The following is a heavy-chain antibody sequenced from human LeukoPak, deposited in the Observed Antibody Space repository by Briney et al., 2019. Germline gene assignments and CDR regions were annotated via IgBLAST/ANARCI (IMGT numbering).Heavy chain of an antibody. V-gene: IGHV4-34*01. J-gene: IGHJ5*01. D-gene: IGHD3-3*01. CDR1: GGSFSNYD. CDR3: ARGRSRVTIFGVALNWLDS. Sequence: SETLSLTCAVYGGSFSNYDWTWIRHPPGKGLEWIGEIYDSGRTKFNPSLKSRITISADTSKKQFSLRLSSVTAADTAVYYCARGRSRVTIFGVALNWLDSWGQGNLVTVSS. CDR2: IYDSGRT.